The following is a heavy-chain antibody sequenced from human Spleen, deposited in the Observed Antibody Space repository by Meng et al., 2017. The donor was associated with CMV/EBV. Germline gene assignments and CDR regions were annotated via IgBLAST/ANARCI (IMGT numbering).Heavy chain of an antibody. J-gene: IGHJ6*02. D-gene: IGHD6-19*01. Sequence: GESLKISCAASGFTFNTYNFNWVRQAPGKGLEWVSSISSTSVYIFYADSFKGRFTISRDNSKKTLFLQMNSLRAEDTAVYYCANGVAGNYYYGMDVWGQGTTVTVSS. V-gene: IGHV3-21*04. CDR1: GFTFNTYN. CDR3: ANGVAGNYYYGMDV. CDR2: ISSTSVYI.